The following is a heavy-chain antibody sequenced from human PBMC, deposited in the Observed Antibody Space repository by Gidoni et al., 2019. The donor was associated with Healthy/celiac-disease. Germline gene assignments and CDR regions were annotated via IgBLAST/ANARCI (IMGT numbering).Heavy chain of an antibody. CDR2: IYYSGST. CDR3: ARQDSWKDFAY. Sequence: QRQLQESGPGLAKPSETLSHTCTVSGGAISRRSYYWGWLRQPPGKVLEWIGSIYYSGSTYYNPSLKSRVTISVDTSKNQFSLKLSSVTAADTAVYYCARQDSWKDFAYWGQGTLVTVSS. CDR1: GGAISRRSYY. D-gene: IGHD1-1*01. J-gene: IGHJ4*02. V-gene: IGHV4-39*01.